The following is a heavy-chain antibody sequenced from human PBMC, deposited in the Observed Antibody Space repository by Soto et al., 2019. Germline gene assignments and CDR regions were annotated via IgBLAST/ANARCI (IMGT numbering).Heavy chain of an antibody. CDR1: GGTFSSYA. Sequence: GASVKVSCKASGGTFSSYAISWVRQAPGQGLEWMGGIIPIFGTANYAQKFQGRVTITADESTSTAYMELSSLRSEDTAVYYCARGLYYYDSSGYLPLGYWGQVTPVTASS. CDR3: ARGLYYYDSSGYLPLGY. V-gene: IGHV1-69*13. D-gene: IGHD3-22*01. CDR2: IIPIFGTA. J-gene: IGHJ4*02.